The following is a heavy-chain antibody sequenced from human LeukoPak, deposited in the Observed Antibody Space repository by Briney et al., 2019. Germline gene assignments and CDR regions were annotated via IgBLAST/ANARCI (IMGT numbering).Heavy chain of an antibody. CDR1: GGSISSSSYY. CDR2: IYYSGST. V-gene: IGHV4-39*07. CDR3: ARMVVGATNNWFDP. Sequence: KPSETLSLTCTVSGGSISSSSYYWGWIRQPPGKGLEWIGSIYYSGSTYYNPSLKSRVTISVDTSKNQFSLKLSSVTAADTAVYYCARMVVGATNNWFDPWGQGTLVTVSS. J-gene: IGHJ5*02. D-gene: IGHD1-26*01.